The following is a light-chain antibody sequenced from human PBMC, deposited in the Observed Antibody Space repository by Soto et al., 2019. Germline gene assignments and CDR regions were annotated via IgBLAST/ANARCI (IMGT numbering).Light chain of an antibody. V-gene: IGLV2-23*03. CDR2: KGS. CDR1: SSDVGNYNL. J-gene: IGLJ2*01. Sequence: QSVLTQPASVSGSPGQSITISCTGTSSDVGNYNLVSWYQQFPGKAPKLIIYKGSRRPSGVSNRFSGSKSGNTASLTISGLQAEDEADYYCCSYAGSFTFDVFGGGTKLTVL. CDR3: CSYAGSFTFDV.